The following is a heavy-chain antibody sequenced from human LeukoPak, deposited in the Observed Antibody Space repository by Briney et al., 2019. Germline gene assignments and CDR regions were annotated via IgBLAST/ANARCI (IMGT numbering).Heavy chain of an antibody. CDR2: IYYSGST. J-gene: IGHJ4*02. V-gene: IGHV4-31*03. D-gene: IGHD6-13*01. CDR1: GGSISSGGYY. Sequence: KSSETLSLTCTVSGGSISSGGYYWSWIRQHPGKGLEWIGYIYYSGSTYYNPSLKSRVTISVDTSKNQFSLKLSSVTAADTAVYYCARYALDAAAGNDYWGQGTLVTVSS. CDR3: ARYALDAAAGNDY.